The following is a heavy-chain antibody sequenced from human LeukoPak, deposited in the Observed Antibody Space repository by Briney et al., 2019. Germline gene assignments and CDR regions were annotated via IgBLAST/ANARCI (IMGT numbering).Heavy chain of an antibody. CDR2: IIPIFGTA. Sequence: SVKVSCKASGGTFSSYAISWVRQAPGQGLEWMGGIIPIFGTANYAQKSQGRVTITADESTSTAYMELSSLRSEDTAVYYCASHDYSNYDYYYYYMDVWGKGTTVTVSS. J-gene: IGHJ6*03. CDR3: ASHDYSNYDYYYYYMDV. V-gene: IGHV1-69*01. CDR1: GGTFSSYA. D-gene: IGHD4-11*01.